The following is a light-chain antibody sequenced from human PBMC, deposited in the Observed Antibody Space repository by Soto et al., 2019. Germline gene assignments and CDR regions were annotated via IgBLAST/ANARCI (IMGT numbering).Light chain of an antibody. CDR1: SSNIGTNT. V-gene: IGLV1-44*01. CDR2: NNG. Sequence: QSVLTQAPSASGTPGQRVTISCSGSSSNIGTNTVNWYQQLPGTAPQLLIYNNGQRPSGVPDRFSGSKSGTSASLAISGLQSADEADYYCAAWDYSLTGVVFGGGTKLTVL. J-gene: IGLJ2*01. CDR3: AAWDYSLTGVV.